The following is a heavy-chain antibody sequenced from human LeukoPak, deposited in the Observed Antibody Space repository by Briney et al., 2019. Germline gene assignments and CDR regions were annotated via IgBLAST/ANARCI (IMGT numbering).Heavy chain of an antibody. CDR1: GYTFTSYG. CDR2: INPSGGST. D-gene: IGHD3-10*01. Sequence: GASVKVSCKASGYTFTSYGISWVRQAPGQGLEWMGIINPSGGSTSYAQNFQGRLTMTADTSTDTFYMELSSLRSEDTALYFCATGRGDYYYFMDVWGKGTTVTVSS. J-gene: IGHJ6*03. CDR3: ATGRGDYYYFMDV. V-gene: IGHV1-46*01.